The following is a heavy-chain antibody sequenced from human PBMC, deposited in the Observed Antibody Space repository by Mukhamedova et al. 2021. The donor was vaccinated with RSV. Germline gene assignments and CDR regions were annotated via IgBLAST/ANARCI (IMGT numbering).Heavy chain of an antibody. CDR1: GTFSSYT. CDR2: IIPILAIA. D-gene: IGHD6-19*01. Sequence: GTFSSYTISWVRQAPGQGLEWMGWIIPILAIANYAQKFQGRVTITADKSTSTAYMELSSLRSEDTAVYYCSCIAVAGRGMDVWGQG. J-gene: IGHJ6*02. CDR3: SCIAVAGRGMDV. V-gene: IGHV1-69*02.